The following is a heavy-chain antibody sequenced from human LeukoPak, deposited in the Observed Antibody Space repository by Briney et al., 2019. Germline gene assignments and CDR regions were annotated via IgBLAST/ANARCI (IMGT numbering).Heavy chain of an antibody. J-gene: IGHJ4*02. CDR3: AKGATVELGWTPYYFDY. CDR1: GFTFSSYA. D-gene: IGHD6-19*01. CDR2: ISGSGGST. Sequence: GGSLRLTCAASGFTFSSYAMSWVRQAPGKGLEWVSAISGSGGSTYYADSVKGRFTISRDNSKNTLYLQMNSLRAEDTAVYYCAKGATVELGWTPYYFDYWGQGTLVTVSS. V-gene: IGHV3-23*01.